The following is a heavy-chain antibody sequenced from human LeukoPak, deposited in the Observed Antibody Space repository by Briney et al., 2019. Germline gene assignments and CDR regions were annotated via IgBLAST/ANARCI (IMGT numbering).Heavy chain of an antibody. J-gene: IGHJ5*02. Sequence: SETLSLTCAVYGGSFSGYYWSWIRQPPGKGLEWIGEINHSGSTNYNPPLKSRVTISVDTSKNQFSLKLSSVTAADTAVYYCARGNIVVVPAAIGWFDPWGQGTLVTVSS. CDR3: ARGNIVVVPAAIGWFDP. CDR2: INHSGST. V-gene: IGHV4-34*01. CDR1: GGSFSGYY. D-gene: IGHD2-2*01.